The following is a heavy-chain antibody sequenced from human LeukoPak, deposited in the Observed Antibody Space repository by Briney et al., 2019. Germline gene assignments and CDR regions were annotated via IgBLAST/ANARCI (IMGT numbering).Heavy chain of an antibody. D-gene: IGHD2-15*01. Sequence: SLTLSLTCAISGDSVSSNTMAWNWIRQSPSRGLEWLGRTYYRSKWYNDYAVSLRSRITVNPDTSKNQFSLQLNSVTPEDTAVYFCARGSGHTLDSWGQGTLVTVSS. CDR3: ARGSGHTLDS. V-gene: IGHV6-1*01. CDR1: GDSVSSNTMA. CDR2: TYYRSKWYN. J-gene: IGHJ4*02.